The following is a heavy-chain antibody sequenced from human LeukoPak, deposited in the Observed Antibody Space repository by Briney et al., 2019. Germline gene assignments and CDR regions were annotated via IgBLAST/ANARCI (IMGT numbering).Heavy chain of an antibody. D-gene: IGHD6-13*01. V-gene: IGHV3-74*03. CDR2: ISHDGSTT. J-gene: IGHJ6*02. Sequence: GGSLRLSCAASGFTFSRYWMHWVRHATGEGLMWVLRISHDGSTTLYADSVKGRFTLSRDNSKNTLYLQMNSLRAEDTAVYYCAKAIGATGRSLYIMDVWGQGTTVTVSS. CDR3: AKAIGATGRSLYIMDV. CDR1: GFTFSRYW.